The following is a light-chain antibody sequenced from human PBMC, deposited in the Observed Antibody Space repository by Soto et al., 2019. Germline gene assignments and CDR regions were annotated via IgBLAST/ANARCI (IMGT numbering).Light chain of an antibody. Sequence: QSALTQPASASGSPGQSITISCTGTSSDVGGYTYVSWYQQHPGKAPKLMLYEVDNRPSGVSNRFSGSKSGNTASLTISGLQAEDEADYYCSSYTSSTFYVFGTGTKVTVL. CDR1: SSDVGGYTY. J-gene: IGLJ1*01. CDR2: EVD. CDR3: SSYTSSTFYV. V-gene: IGLV2-14*01.